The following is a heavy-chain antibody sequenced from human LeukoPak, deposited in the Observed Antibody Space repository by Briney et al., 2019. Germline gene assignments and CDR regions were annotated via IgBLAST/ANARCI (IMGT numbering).Heavy chain of an antibody. V-gene: IGHV4-34*01. CDR3: ARARGDYYDSSGYYSAFDY. CDR2: INHSGSA. Sequence: SETLSLTCAVYGGPFSGYYWSWIRQPPGRGLEWIGEINHSGSANYNPSLKSRVTISVDMSKNQFSLKLSSVTAADTAVYYCARARGDYYDSSGYYSAFDYWGQGTLVTVSS. CDR1: GGPFSGYY. D-gene: IGHD3-22*01. J-gene: IGHJ4*02.